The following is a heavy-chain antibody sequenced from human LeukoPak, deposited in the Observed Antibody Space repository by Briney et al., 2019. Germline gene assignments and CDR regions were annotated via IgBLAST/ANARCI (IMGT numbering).Heavy chain of an antibody. CDR3: ARPFQEMATIDY. CDR2: ISAGGENT. J-gene: IGHJ4*02. V-gene: IGHV3-23*01. D-gene: IGHD5-24*01. Sequence: GGSLRLSCAASGFTFTSYAMSWVRQAPGKGLEWVSGISAGGENTDYADSVKGRFTISRDNSKNTLYLQMNSLRPEDTAVYYCARPFQEMATIDYWGQGTLVTVSS. CDR1: GFTFTSYA.